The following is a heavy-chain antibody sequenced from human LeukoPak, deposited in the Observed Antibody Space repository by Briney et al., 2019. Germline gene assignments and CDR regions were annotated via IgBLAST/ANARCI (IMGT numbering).Heavy chain of an antibody. J-gene: IGHJ5*01. CDR3: VRSKVVAEAGKSWFDP. D-gene: IGHD6-19*01. CDR1: GFSFNKYW. V-gene: IGHV3-7*01. Sequence: GGSLRLSCAASGFSFNKYWMNWVRQAPGKGLEWVATISRDGSQKYLADFVKGRFTISRDNGRNSLYLQMSSLRGGDTAIYYCVRSKVVAEAGKSWFDPWGQGTRVTVTS. CDR2: ISRDGSQK.